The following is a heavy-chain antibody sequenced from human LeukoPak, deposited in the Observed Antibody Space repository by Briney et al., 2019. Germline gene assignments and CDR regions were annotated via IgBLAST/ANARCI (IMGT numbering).Heavy chain of an antibody. CDR2: INHSGST. D-gene: IGHD3-3*01. Sequence: SETLSLTCAVYGGSFSGYYWSWIRQPPGKGLEWIGEINHSGSTNYNPSLKSRVTISVDTSKNQFSLKLSSLTAADTAVYYCARGGPRKKITIFGVAPYYFYYYMDVWGKGTTVTVSS. V-gene: IGHV4-34*01. CDR3: ARGGPRKKITIFGVAPYYFYYYMDV. CDR1: GGSFSGYY. J-gene: IGHJ6*03.